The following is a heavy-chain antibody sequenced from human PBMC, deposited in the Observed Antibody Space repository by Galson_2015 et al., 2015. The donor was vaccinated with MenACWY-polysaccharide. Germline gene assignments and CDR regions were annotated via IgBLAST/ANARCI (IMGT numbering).Heavy chain of an antibody. CDR1: GFVFSSYD. CDR2: ISGSSTTI. V-gene: IGHV3-48*02. CDR3: ARGYGSGISYM. Sequence: SLRLSCAASGFVFSSYDMTWVRQAPGRGPEWVSYISGSSTTIYYADSVKGRFTTSRDSAKNSQYLHMNSLRDEDTAVYYCARGYGSGISYMWGQGALVTVSS. D-gene: IGHD3-10*01. J-gene: IGHJ4*02.